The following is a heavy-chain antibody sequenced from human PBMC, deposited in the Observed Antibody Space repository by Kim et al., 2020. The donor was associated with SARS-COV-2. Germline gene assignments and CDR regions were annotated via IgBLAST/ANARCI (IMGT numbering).Heavy chain of an antibody. V-gene: IGHV5-51*01. J-gene: IGHJ4*02. CDR2: IYPGDSDT. CDR3: ARQEDYGSGNCFEY. D-gene: IGHD3-10*01. Sequence: GESLKISCKSSGYSFTSYWIGWVRQMPGKGLEWKGIIYPGDSDTRYSPSFQGQVTISADKSLSTAYLQWNSLKASDTAMYCCARQEDYGSGNCFEYWGQGTLVTVSS. CDR1: GYSFTSYW.